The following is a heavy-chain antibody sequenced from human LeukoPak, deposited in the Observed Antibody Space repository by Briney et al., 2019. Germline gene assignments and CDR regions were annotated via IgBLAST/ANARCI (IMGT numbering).Heavy chain of an antibody. CDR3: AKDGEQWLVRLYFDY. CDR1: GFTFSSYA. D-gene: IGHD6-19*01. J-gene: IGHJ4*02. V-gene: IGHV3-23*01. Sequence: GGSLRLSCAASGFTFSSYARSWVRQAPGKGREGVSAISGSGGSTYYADSVKGRFTISRDNSKNTLYLQMNSLRAEDTAVYYCAKDGEQWLVRLYFDYWGQGTLVTVSS. CDR2: ISGSGGST.